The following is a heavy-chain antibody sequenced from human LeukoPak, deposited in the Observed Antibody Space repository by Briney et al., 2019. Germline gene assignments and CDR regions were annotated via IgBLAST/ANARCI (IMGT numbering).Heavy chain of an antibody. V-gene: IGHV4-39*01. CDR3: ARQRTISDLGDYYFDY. CDR2: IYYSGST. J-gene: IGHJ4*02. CDR1: GGSISSSSYY. D-gene: IGHD3-16*01. Sequence: SETLSLTCTVSGGSISSSSYYWGWIRQPPGKGLEWIGSIYYSGSTYYNPSLKSRVTISVDTSKNQFSLNLSSVTATDTAVYYCARQRTISDLGDYYFDYWGQGTLVTVSS.